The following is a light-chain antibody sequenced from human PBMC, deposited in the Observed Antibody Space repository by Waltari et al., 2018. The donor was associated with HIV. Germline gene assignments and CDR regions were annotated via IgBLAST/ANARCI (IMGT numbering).Light chain of an antibody. CDR1: QSVSSN. Sequence: EIVMTQSPATLSVSPGERATLPCRASQSVSSNLAWYQQKPGQAPRLLIYGASTRATGIPARFSGGGSGTEFTLTISSLQSEDFAVYYCQQYNNWPPYTFGQGNKLEIK. CDR3: QQYNNWPPYT. J-gene: IGKJ2*01. V-gene: IGKV3-15*01. CDR2: GAS.